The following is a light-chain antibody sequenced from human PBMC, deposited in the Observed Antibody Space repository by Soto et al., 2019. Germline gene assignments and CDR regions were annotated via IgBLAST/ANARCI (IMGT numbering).Light chain of an antibody. V-gene: IGLV2-23*01. Sequence: QSALTQPASVSGSPGQSITISCTGTSSDVGSYNLVSWFQQHPGKAPKLIIFEDTKRPSGVSNRFSGSKSGNTASLTISGLQAEDESDYYCCSFAGSRTLVFGGGTKLTVL. CDR2: EDT. J-gene: IGLJ2*01. CDR1: SSDVGSYNL. CDR3: CSFAGSRTLV.